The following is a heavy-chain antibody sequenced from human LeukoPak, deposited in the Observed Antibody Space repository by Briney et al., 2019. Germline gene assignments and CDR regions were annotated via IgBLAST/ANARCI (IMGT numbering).Heavy chain of an antibody. CDR3: AKGQEVPAAIAWNY. Sequence: PGGSLRLSCAASGVTFSSYAMSWVRQAPGKGLEWVSAISGSGGSTYYADSVKGRFTISRDNSKNTLYLQMNSLRAEDTAVYYCAKGQEVPAAIAWNYWGQGTLVTVSS. J-gene: IGHJ4*02. CDR2: ISGSGGST. D-gene: IGHD2-2*02. CDR1: GVTFSSYA. V-gene: IGHV3-23*01.